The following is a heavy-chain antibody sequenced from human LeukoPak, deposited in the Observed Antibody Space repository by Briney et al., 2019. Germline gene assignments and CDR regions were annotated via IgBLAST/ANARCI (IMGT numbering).Heavy chain of an antibody. D-gene: IGHD6-13*01. CDR2: IYHSGST. J-gene: IGHJ4*02. Sequence: KSSGTLSLTCAVSGGSISSSNWWSWVRQPPGKGLEWIGEIYHSGSTKYNPSLKSRVTISVDTSKNQFSLKLSSVTAADTAVYYCARRTLAAAGTDIDYWGQGTLVTVSS. CDR1: GGSISSSNW. CDR3: ARRTLAAAGTDIDY. V-gene: IGHV4-4*02.